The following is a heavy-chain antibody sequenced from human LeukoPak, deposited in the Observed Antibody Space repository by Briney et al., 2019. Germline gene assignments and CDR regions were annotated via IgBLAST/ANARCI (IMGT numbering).Heavy chain of an antibody. CDR1: GGSISNYY. J-gene: IGHJ4*02. CDR3: ARVGEWLEGVFDY. Sequence: PSETLSLTCTVSGGSISNYYWSWIRQPPGKGLEWIGYIYYSGSTNYNPSLKSRVTISVDTSKNQFSLKLSSVTAADTAVYYCARVGEWLEGVFDYWGQGTLVTVSS. D-gene: IGHD3-3*01. V-gene: IGHV4-59*01. CDR2: IYYSGST.